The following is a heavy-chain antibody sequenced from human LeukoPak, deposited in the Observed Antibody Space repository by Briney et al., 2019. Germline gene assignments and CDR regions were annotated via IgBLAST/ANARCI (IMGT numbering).Heavy chain of an antibody. V-gene: IGHV4-38-2*02. CDR2: IYHSGST. D-gene: IGHD2-2*01. CDR1: GHSISSGYY. J-gene: IGHJ6*02. CDR3: ARVALDCSSTSCLDANYYYYYGMDV. Sequence: PSETLSLTCTVSGHSISSGYYWGWIRQPPGKGLEWIGSIYHSGSTNYNPSLKSRVTISVDKSKNQFSLKLSSVTAADTAVYYCARVALDCSSTSCLDANYYYYYGMDVWGQGTTVTVSS.